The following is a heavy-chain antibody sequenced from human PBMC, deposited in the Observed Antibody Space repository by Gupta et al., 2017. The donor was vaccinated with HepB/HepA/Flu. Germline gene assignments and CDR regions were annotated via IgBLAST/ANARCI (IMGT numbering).Heavy chain of an antibody. Sequence: QVQLRQWGAGLLKPSETLSLTCGVHDESFSSYYWTWVRQPPGKGLEWIGEVNHRGSTNYNPSLKSRIIISVDTAKKQFSLELRSVTAADTAVYYCARINYNRGHGFDPWGQGTLGTVSS. CDR2: VNHRGST. CDR3: ARINYNRGHGFDP. V-gene: IGHV4-34*01. J-gene: IGHJ5*02. CDR1: DESFSSYY. D-gene: IGHD1-1*01.